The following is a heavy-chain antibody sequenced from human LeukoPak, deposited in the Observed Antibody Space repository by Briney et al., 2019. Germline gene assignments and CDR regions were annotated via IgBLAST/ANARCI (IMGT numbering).Heavy chain of an antibody. D-gene: IGHD3-22*01. CDR2: TRNKANSYTT. Sequence: GGSLRLSCAASGFTFSDHYMDWVRQAPGKGLEWVGRTRNKANSYTTEYAASVKGIFTISRDDSKNSLYLQMNSLKTEDTAVYYCARERAHDSSGYYEWYAFDIWGQGTMVTVSS. J-gene: IGHJ3*02. CDR1: GFTFSDHY. V-gene: IGHV3-72*01. CDR3: ARERAHDSSGYYEWYAFDI.